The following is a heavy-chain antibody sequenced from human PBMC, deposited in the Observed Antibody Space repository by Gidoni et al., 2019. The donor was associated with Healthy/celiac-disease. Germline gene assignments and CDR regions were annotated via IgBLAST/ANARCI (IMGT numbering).Heavy chain of an antibody. CDR2: INHSGST. J-gene: IGHJ5*02. V-gene: IGHV4-34*01. D-gene: IGHD2-15*01. Sequence: QVQLQQWGAGLLKPSETLSLTCAVYGGSFSGYYWSWIRQPPGKGLEWIGDINHSGSTNYNQSLKSRVTISVDTSKNQFSLKLSSVTAADTAVYYCARGLGNIVVVVAAKAPRWFDPWGQGTLVTVSS. CDR3: ARGLGNIVVVVAAKAPRWFDP. CDR1: GGSFSGYY.